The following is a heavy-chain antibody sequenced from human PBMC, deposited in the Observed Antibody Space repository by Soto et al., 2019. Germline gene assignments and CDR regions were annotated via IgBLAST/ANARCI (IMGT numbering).Heavy chain of an antibody. D-gene: IGHD7-27*01. Sequence: SETLSLTCTVSGGSISSYYWSWIRQPPGKGLEWIGYIYYSGSTNYNPSLKSRVTISVDTSKNQFSLKLSSVTAADTAVYYCARDQLGRVFDYWGQGTLGTVSS. J-gene: IGHJ4*02. CDR2: IYYSGST. CDR1: GGSISSYY. V-gene: IGHV4-59*01. CDR3: ARDQLGRVFDY.